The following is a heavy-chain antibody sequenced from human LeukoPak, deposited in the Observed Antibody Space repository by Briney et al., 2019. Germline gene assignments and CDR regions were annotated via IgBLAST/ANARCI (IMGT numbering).Heavy chain of an antibody. J-gene: IGHJ4*02. Sequence: ASVKVSCKASGYTFTSYGISWVRQAPGQGLEWMGWISAYNGNTNYAQKLQGRVTMTTDTSTSTAYMELGSLRSDDTAVYYCARDFDYYDSSGSPYFDYWGQGTLVTVSS. D-gene: IGHD3-22*01. CDR1: GYTFTSYG. CDR2: ISAYNGNT. CDR3: ARDFDYYDSSGSPYFDY. V-gene: IGHV1-18*01.